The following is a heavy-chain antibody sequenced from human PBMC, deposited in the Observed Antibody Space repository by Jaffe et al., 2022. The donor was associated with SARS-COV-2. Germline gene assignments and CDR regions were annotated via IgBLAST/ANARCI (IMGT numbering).Heavy chain of an antibody. CDR1: GFTFSSYN. CDR3: ARQAWGGIMNAFDI. Sequence: EVQLVESGGGLVQPGGSLRLSCAASGFTFSSYNMNWVRQAPGKGLEWVSYISSSGSTIYYADSVKGRFTISRDNAKNSLYLQMNSLRAEDTAVYYCARQAWGGIMNAFDIWGQGTMVTVSS. J-gene: IGHJ3*02. V-gene: IGHV3-48*01. CDR2: ISSSGSTI. D-gene: IGHD3-10*01.